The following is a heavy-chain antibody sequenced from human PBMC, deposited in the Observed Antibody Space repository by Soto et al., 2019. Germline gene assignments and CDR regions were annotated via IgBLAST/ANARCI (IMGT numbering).Heavy chain of an antibody. V-gene: IGHV4-31*03. CDR2: IYYSGST. Sequence: SETLSLTCPFSGFSISSGGYYWSWIRQHPGKGLEWIGYIYYSGSTYYNPSLKSRVTISVDTSKNQFSLKLSSVTAADTAVYYCARGGRKCSGGSCYYHYYYYMDVWGKGTTVTVSS. CDR3: ARGGRKCSGGSCYYHYYYYMDV. D-gene: IGHD2-15*01. CDR1: GFSISSGGYY. J-gene: IGHJ6*03.